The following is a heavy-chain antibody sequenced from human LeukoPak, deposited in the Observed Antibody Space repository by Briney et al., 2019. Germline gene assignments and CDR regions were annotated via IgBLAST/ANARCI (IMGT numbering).Heavy chain of an antibody. CDR2: ISAYNGNT. D-gene: IGHD3-10*01. Sequence: ASVKVSCKASGYTFTSYGISWVRQAPGQGLEWMGWISAYNGNTNYAQKLQGRVTMTTDTSTSTAYMELRSLRSDDTAVYYCARAPFGWFGVLSWFDPWGQGTLVTVSS. CDR3: ARAPFGWFGVLSWFDP. J-gene: IGHJ5*02. V-gene: IGHV1-18*04. CDR1: GYTFTSYG.